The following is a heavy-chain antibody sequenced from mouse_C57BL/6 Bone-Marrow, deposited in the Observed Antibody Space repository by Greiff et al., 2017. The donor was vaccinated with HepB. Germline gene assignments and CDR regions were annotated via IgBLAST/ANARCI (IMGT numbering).Heavy chain of an antibody. CDR2: ISDGGSYT. CDR3: ARERGYYYGFDY. Sequence: EVNVVESGGGLVKPGGSLKLSCAASGFTFSSYAMSWVRQTPEKRLEWVATISDGGSYTYYPDNVKGRFTISRDNAKNNLYLQMSHLKSEDTAMYYCARERGYYYGFDYWGQGTTLTVSS. CDR1: GFTFSSYA. V-gene: IGHV5-4*01. D-gene: IGHD1-1*01. J-gene: IGHJ2*01.